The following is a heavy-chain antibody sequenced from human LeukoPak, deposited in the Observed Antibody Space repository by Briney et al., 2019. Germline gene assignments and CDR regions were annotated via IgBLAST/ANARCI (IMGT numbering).Heavy chain of an antibody. V-gene: IGHV3-33*07. CDR2: IWHDGSAE. D-gene: IGHD6-19*01. J-gene: IGHJ4*02. CDR1: GFIFSNYG. CDR3: ARDSRGGWSGYFDY. Sequence: PGGSLRLSCAASGFIFSNYGMYWVRQAPGEGLDWVAVIWHDGSAEFYADSVKGRFSISRDGSKNTVYLQMNSLRAEDTALYYCARDSRGGWSGYFDYWGQGIVVTVSS.